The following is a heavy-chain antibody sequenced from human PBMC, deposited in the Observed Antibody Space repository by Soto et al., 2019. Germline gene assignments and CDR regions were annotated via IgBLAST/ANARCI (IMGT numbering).Heavy chain of an antibody. CDR2: ISGSGGST. Sequence: AGGSLRLSCAASGFTFSSYAMSWVRQAPGKGLEWVSAISGSGGSTYYADSVKGRFTISRDNSKNTLYLQMNSLRAEDTAVYYCAKHVPSSSMTTVTTYYFDYWGQGTLVTVSS. D-gene: IGHD4-17*01. CDR3: AKHVPSSSMTTVTTYYFDY. CDR1: GFTFSSYA. J-gene: IGHJ4*02. V-gene: IGHV3-23*01.